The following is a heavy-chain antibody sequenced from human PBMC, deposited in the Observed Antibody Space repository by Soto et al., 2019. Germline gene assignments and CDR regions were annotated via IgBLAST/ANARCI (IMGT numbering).Heavy chain of an antibody. V-gene: IGHV3-23*01. CDR3: ARGTGGSSAWRPLDR. CDR1: GFTFSGYA. CDR2: MSGSGGTT. Sequence: GGSLRLSCAASGFTFSGYAMSWVRQAPGKGLEWVSIMSGSGGTTFYADSVKGRFTISRADSNNTVYLQMNSLRDEDTALYYCARGTGGSSAWRPLDRWGQGTLVTVSS. J-gene: IGHJ5*02. D-gene: IGHD6-19*01.